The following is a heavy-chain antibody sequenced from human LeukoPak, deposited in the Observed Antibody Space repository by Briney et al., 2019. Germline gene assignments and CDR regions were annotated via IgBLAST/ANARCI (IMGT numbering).Heavy chain of an antibody. Sequence: GGSLRLSCAASGFTFSSYSMNWVRQAPGKGLEWVAVISYDGSNKYYADSVKGRFTISRDNSKNTLYLQMNSLRAEDTAVYYCAKGPVTAVPYYFDYWGQGTLVTVSS. V-gene: IGHV3-30*18. CDR1: GFTFSSYS. D-gene: IGHD2-21*02. J-gene: IGHJ4*02. CDR2: ISYDGSNK. CDR3: AKGPVTAVPYYFDY.